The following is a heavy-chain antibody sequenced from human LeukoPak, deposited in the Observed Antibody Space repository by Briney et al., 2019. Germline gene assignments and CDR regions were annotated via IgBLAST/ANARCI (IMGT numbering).Heavy chain of an antibody. Sequence: GGSLRLSCAASGFTFSSYAMSWVRQAPGKGLEWVSAISGSGGSTYYAASVKGRFTISRDNSKNTLYLQMNSLRAEDTAVYYCAKDPPRVTMIVVVRNTWGQGTLVTVSS. V-gene: IGHV3-23*01. CDR1: GFTFSSYA. CDR3: AKDPPRVTMIVVVRNT. J-gene: IGHJ5*02. D-gene: IGHD3-22*01. CDR2: ISGSGGST.